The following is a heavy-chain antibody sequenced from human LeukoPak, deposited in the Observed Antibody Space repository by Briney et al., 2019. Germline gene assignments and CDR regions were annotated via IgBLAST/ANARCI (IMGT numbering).Heavy chain of an antibody. D-gene: IGHD2-15*01. Sequence: GESLKISCKGSGYSFTSYWIGWVRQMPGKGLEWMGIIYPGDSDTRYSPSFQGQVTISADKSISTAYLQWSSLKALDTAMYYCARGEMRYCSGGYCYDYCGQGTLVTVSS. J-gene: IGHJ4*02. CDR3: ARGEMRYCSGGYCYDY. CDR1: GYSFTSYW. CDR2: IYPGDSDT. V-gene: IGHV5-51*01.